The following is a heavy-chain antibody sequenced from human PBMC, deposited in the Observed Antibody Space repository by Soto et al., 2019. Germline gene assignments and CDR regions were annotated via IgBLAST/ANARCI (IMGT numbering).Heavy chain of an antibody. CDR3: ARDTAMVTDFDY. J-gene: IGHJ4*02. V-gene: IGHV3-33*01. CDR1: GFTFSSYG. Sequence: QVQLVESGGGVVQPGRSLRLSCAASGFTFSSYGMHWVRQAPGKGLEWVAVIWYDGSNKYYADSVKGRFTISRDNSKNTLYLQMNSLRAEDTAVYYCARDTAMVTDFDYWGQGTLVTVSS. CDR2: IWYDGSNK. D-gene: IGHD5-18*01.